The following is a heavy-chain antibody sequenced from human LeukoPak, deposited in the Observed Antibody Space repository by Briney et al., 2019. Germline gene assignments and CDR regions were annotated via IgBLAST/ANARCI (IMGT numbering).Heavy chain of an antibody. CDR1: GFTFSSYA. V-gene: IGHV3-23*01. J-gene: IGHJ4*02. CDR2: ISGSGGST. Sequence: GGSLRLSCAASGFTFSSYAMSWVRQAPGKGQEWVSAISGSGGSTYYADSVKGRFTISRDNSKNTLYLQMNSLRAEDTAVYYCLVTTRSRGFDYWGQGTLVTVSS. CDR3: LVTTRSRGFDY. D-gene: IGHD1/OR15-1a*01.